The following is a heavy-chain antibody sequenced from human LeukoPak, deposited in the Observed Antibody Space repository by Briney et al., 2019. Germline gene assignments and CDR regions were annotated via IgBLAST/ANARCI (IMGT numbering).Heavy chain of an antibody. Sequence: SVKVSCKASGGTFSSYAISWVRQAPGQGLEWMGGIIPIFGTANYAQKFQGRVTITADESTTTAYLELRSLRYEDTAVYYCAPVDRIYDILTGSYCYYMDVWGKGTTVTISS. D-gene: IGHD3-9*01. CDR3: APVDRIYDILTGSYCYYMDV. J-gene: IGHJ6*03. CDR1: GGTFSSYA. CDR2: IIPIFGTA. V-gene: IGHV1-69*13.